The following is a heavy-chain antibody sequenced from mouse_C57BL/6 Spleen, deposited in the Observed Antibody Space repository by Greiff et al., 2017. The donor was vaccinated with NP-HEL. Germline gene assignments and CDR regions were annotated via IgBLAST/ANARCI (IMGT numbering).Heavy chain of an antibody. CDR1: GFSLTSYG. J-gene: IGHJ1*03. Sequence: QVQLKESGPGLVAPSQSLSITCTVSGFSLTSYGVHWVRQPPGKGLEWLVVIWSDGSTTYNSALKSRLSISKDNSKSQVFLKMNSLQTDYTAMYYCARHGWGTTVRDWYFDVWGTGTTVTVSS. CDR2: IWSDGST. CDR3: ARHGWGTTVRDWYFDV. D-gene: IGHD1-1*01. V-gene: IGHV2-6-1*01.